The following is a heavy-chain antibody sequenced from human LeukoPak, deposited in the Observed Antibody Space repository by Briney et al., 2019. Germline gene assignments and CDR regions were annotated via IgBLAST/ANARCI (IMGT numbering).Heavy chain of an antibody. CDR3: AKDRDGYNFWYFDY. D-gene: IGHD5-24*01. V-gene: IGHV3-30*18. Sequence: PGGSLRLSCAASGFTFSSYGMHWVRQAPGKGLEWVAVILYDGSKKYYADSVKGRFTISRDNSKNTLYLQMNSLRAEDTAVYYCAKDRDGYNFWYFDYWGQGTLVTVSS. CDR1: GFTFSSYG. CDR2: ILYDGSKK. J-gene: IGHJ4*02.